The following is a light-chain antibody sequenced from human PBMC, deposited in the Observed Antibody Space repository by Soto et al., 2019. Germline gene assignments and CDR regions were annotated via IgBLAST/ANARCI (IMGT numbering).Light chain of an antibody. CDR3: SSYTTSRTWV. J-gene: IGLJ3*02. CDR2: EVS. Sequence: QSALTQPASVSGSPGQSITISCTGTSSDVGNYNYVSWYQHHPGKAPKLMIYEVSYRPSGVSVRFSGSKSGNTASLTISGLQAVDEANYYCSSYTTSRTWVFGGGTKVTVL. CDR1: SSDVGNYNY. V-gene: IGLV2-14*01.